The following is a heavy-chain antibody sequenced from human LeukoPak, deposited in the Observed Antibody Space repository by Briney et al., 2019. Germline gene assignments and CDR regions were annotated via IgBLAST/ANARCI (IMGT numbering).Heavy chain of an antibody. CDR3: ARDSSSSWSTGDAFDI. D-gene: IGHD6-13*01. J-gene: IGHJ3*02. CDR1: GGSISSSSYY. CDR2: IYYSGST. Sequence: SETLSLTCTVSGGSISSSSYYWGWIRQPPGKGLEWIGSIYYSGSTYYNPSLKSRVTISVDTSKNQFSLKLSSVTAADTAVYYCARDSSSSWSTGDAFDIWGQGTMVTVSS. V-gene: IGHV4-39*07.